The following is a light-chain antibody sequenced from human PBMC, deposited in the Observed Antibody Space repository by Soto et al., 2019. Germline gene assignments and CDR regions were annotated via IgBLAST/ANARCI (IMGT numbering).Light chain of an antibody. Sequence: IQMTQSPSSLSASVGDSVTITCRASQGIRNDLGWYQQKPGKAXKVLIYXAXNLQSGVPSRFSGSGSGTDFTLTISRLPPEDFATYDCQHSYSTPITFGQGTRLEIK. CDR3: QHSYSTPIT. CDR1: QGIRND. CDR2: XAX. V-gene: IGKV1-39*01. J-gene: IGKJ5*01.